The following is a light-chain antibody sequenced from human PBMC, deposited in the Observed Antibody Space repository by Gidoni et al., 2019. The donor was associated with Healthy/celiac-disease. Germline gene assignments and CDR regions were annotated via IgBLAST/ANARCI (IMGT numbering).Light chain of an antibody. J-gene: IGKJ1*01. Sequence: IVLTQSPGTLSLSPGERATLSCRASQSVSSSYLAWYQQKPGQAPRLLIYGASRRATGIPDRVSGSGSGTDFTITINRLEHEDFAVYYCQQYGSSPWTFGQGTKVEIK. CDR1: QSVSSSY. CDR3: QQYGSSPWT. V-gene: IGKV3-20*01. CDR2: GAS.